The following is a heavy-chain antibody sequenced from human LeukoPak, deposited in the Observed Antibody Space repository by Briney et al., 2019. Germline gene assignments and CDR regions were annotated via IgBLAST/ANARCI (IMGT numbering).Heavy chain of an antibody. CDR3: GRGASWQGNVCEI. CDR2: IYSDGSNT. Sequence: QPGGSLRLSCAASGFTFSNYWMHWVRQAPGKGLEWVSRIYSDGSNTVYAEPVKGRFTISRDNAKNTLFLQMNSLRAEDTAVYYCGRGASWQGNVCEIWGQGTMVTVSS. V-gene: IGHV3-74*01. CDR1: GFTFSNYW. J-gene: IGHJ3*02. D-gene: IGHD3-10*01.